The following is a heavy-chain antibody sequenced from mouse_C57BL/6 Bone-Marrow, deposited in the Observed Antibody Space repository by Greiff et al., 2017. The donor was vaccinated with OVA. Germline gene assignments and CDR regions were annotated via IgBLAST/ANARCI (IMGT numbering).Heavy chain of an antibody. Sequence: VQLQQPGAELVMPGASVKLSCKASGYTFTSYWMHWVKQRPGQGLEWIGEIDPSDSYTNYNHKFKGKSTLTVDKSSSTAYMQLSSLTSEDSAVYYCARGAGTEFAYWGQGTLVTVSA. CDR2: IDPSDSYT. CDR1: GYTFTSYW. V-gene: IGHV1-69*01. CDR3: ARGAGTEFAY. J-gene: IGHJ3*01. D-gene: IGHD4-1*01.